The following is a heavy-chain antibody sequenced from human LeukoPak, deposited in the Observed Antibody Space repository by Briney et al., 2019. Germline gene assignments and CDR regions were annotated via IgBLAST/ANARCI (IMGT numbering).Heavy chain of an antibody. CDR3: ARGDYYGSGSYYNSAFDI. CDR2: IYTSGST. D-gene: IGHD3-10*01. J-gene: IGHJ3*02. V-gene: IGHV4-61*02. CDR1: GGSISTGTYY. Sequence: SQTLSPTCTVSGGSISTGTYYWSWIRQPAGKGLEWIGRIYTSGSTNYNPSLKSRVTISVDTSKNQFSLKLNSVTAADTAVYYCARGDYYGSGSYYNSAFDIWGQGTMVTVSS.